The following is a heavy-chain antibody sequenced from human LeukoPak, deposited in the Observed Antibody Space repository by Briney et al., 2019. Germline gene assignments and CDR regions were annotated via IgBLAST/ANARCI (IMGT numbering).Heavy chain of an antibody. CDR3: ARTPGSFGVAPMYFDY. CDR2: IWYDGSNK. CDR1: GFTFSSYG. V-gene: IGHV3-33*01. J-gene: IGHJ4*02. D-gene: IGHD3-3*01. Sequence: PGRSLRLSCAASGFTFSSYGMHWVRQAPGKGLEWVAVIWYDGSNKYYADSVKGRFTISRDNSKNTLYLQMNSLRAEDTAVYYCARTPGSFGVAPMYFDYWGQGTLVTVSS.